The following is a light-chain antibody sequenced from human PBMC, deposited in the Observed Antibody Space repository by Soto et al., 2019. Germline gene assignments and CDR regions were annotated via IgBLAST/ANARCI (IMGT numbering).Light chain of an antibody. CDR3: QQYGSSQLT. V-gene: IGKV3-20*01. CDR1: QSVSSY. CDR2: DAS. J-gene: IGKJ4*01. Sequence: EIVLTQSPVTLSLSPGERATLSCRASQSVSSYLAWYQQKPGQAPRLLIYDASNRATGIPARFSGSGSGTEFTLTISRLEPEDFAVYYCQQYGSSQLTFGGGTKVDIK.